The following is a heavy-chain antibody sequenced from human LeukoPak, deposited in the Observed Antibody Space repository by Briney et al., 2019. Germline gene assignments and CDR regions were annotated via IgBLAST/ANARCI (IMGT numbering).Heavy chain of an antibody. CDR2: IYYSGST. D-gene: IGHD5-24*01. Sequence: SETLSLTCTVSGGSISSGGYYWSWIRQHPGKGLEWIGYIYYSGSTYYNPSLKSRVTISVDTSKNQFSLKLSSVTAADTAVYYCARAMRWLQLRSYYFDYWGQGTLVTVSS. J-gene: IGHJ4*02. CDR3: ARAMRWLQLRSYYFDY. V-gene: IGHV4-31*03. CDR1: GGSISSGGYY.